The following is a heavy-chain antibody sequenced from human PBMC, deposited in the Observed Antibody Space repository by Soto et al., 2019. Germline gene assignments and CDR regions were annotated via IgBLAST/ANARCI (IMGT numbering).Heavy chain of an antibody. CDR2: ISAYNGNT. CDR1: GYTFTIYG. J-gene: IGHJ3*02. V-gene: IGHV1-18*01. CDR3: ARDRGYSYGSDAFDI. Sequence: VSVNLSCKTAGYTFTIYGISWVRQAPRQGLEWMGWISAYNGNTNYAQKLQGRVTMTTDTSTSTAYMELRSLRSDDTAVYYCARDRGYSYGSDAFDIWGQGTMVTVSS. D-gene: IGHD5-18*01.